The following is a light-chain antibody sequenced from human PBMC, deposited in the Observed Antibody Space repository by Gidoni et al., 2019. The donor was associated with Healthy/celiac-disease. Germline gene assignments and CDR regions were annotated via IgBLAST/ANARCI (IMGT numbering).Light chain of an antibody. V-gene: IGLV2-14*03. CDR3: SSYTSSSKWV. CDR2: DVS. Sequence: QSITISCTGTSSDVGGYNYVSWYQQHPGKAPKLMIYDVSNRPSGVSNRFSGSKSGNTASLTISGLQAEDEADYYCSSYTSSSKWVFGGGTKLTVL. CDR1: SSDVGGYNY. J-gene: IGLJ3*02.